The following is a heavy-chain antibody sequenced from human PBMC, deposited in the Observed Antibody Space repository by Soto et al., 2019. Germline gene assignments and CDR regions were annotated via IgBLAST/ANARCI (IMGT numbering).Heavy chain of an antibody. CDR1: GFTFSSYA. V-gene: IGHV3-53*01. Sequence: GSLRLSCAASGFTFSSYAMHWVRQAPGKGLEWVSVIYSGGSTYYADSVKGRFTISRDNSKNTLYLQMNSLRAEDTAVYYCGTIYGSGSYYYYGMDVWGQGTTVTVSS. CDR2: IYSGGST. J-gene: IGHJ6*02. D-gene: IGHD3-10*01. CDR3: GTIYGSGSYYYYGMDV.